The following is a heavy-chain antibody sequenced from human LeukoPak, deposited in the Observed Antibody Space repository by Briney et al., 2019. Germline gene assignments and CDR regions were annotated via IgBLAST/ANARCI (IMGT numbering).Heavy chain of an antibody. V-gene: IGHV3-64D*06. CDR1: GFTFSSYA. Sequence: GGSLRLSCAASGFTFSSYAMSWVRQAPGKGLEYVSAISSNGGSTYYADSVKGRFTISRDNSKNTLYFQMSSLRAEDTAVYYCVKDPHYYGSGSYPTLGYWGQGTLVTVSS. D-gene: IGHD3-10*01. CDR2: ISSNGGST. J-gene: IGHJ4*02. CDR3: VKDPHYYGSGSYPTLGY.